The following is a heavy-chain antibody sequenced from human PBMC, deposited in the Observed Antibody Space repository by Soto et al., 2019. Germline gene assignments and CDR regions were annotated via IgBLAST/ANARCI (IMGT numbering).Heavy chain of an antibody. V-gene: IGHV4-31*03. D-gene: IGHD2-15*01. J-gene: IGHJ6*03. Sequence: PSETLSLTCTVSGGSISSGGYYWSWIRQHPGKGLEWIGYIYYSGSTYYNPSLKSRVTISVDTSKNQFSLKLSSVTAADTAVYYCARDLGYCSGGSCHYYYYMDVWGKGTTVTVSS. CDR3: ARDLGYCSGGSCHYYYYMDV. CDR1: GGSISSGGYY. CDR2: IYYSGST.